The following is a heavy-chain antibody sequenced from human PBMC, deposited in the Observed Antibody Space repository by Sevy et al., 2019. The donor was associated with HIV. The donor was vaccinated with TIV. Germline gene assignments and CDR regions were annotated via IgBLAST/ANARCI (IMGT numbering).Heavy chain of an antibody. CDR2: IYYSGST. Sequence: SEILSLTCTVSGGSISSYYWSWIRQPPGKGLEWIGYIYYSGSTNYNPSIKSRVTISVDTSKNQFSLKLSSVTAADTAVYYCARSDCSSTSCPIDDYYYYGMDVWGQGTTVTVSS. CDR1: GGSISSYY. CDR3: ARSDCSSTSCPIDDYYYYGMDV. V-gene: IGHV4-59*01. J-gene: IGHJ6*02. D-gene: IGHD2-2*01.